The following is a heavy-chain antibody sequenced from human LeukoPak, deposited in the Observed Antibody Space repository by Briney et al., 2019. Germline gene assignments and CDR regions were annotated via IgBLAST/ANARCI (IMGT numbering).Heavy chain of an antibody. CDR3: AKAYSSSDYYYMDV. V-gene: IGHV3-23*01. CDR1: GFTFSGYA. J-gene: IGHJ6*03. Sequence: PGGSLRLSCAASGFTFSGYAMSWVRQAPGKGLEWVSVISASGGSTYYADSMKGRFTISRDNSKNTLYLQMNSLRAEDTAVYYCAKAYSSSDYYYMDVWGKGTTVTVSS. CDR2: ISASGGST. D-gene: IGHD6-6*01.